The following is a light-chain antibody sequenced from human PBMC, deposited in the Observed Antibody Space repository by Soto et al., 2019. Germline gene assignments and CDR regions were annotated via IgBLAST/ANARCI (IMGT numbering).Light chain of an antibody. J-gene: IGKJ5*01. CDR3: QQRSYWPIT. Sequence: GERATLSCRASQSINTFLAWYQQKGGQAPRLLIFDASNRATGIPAKFSGSGSGTDFTLTISSLEPEDFAVYYCQQRSYWPITFAQGTRLEIK. V-gene: IGKV3-11*01. CDR2: DAS. CDR1: QSINTF.